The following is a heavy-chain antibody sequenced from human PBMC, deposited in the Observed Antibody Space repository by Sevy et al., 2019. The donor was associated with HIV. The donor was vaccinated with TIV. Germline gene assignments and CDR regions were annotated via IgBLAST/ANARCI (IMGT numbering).Heavy chain of an antibody. V-gene: IGHV3-23*01. Sequence: GGSLRLSCAASGFTFSSYAMSWVRQAPGKGLEWVSAISGSGGSTYYADSVKGRFTISRDNSKNTLYLQMNSLRAEDTAVYYCAKGAPGIAVAGIGTGGFDYWGQGTLVTVSS. J-gene: IGHJ4*02. CDR1: GFTFSSYA. CDR3: AKGAPGIAVAGIGTGGFDY. CDR2: ISGSGGST. D-gene: IGHD6-19*01.